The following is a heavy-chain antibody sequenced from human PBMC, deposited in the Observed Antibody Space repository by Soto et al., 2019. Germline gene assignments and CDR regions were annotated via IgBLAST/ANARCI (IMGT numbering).Heavy chain of an antibody. Sequence: ASVKVSCKASGYTFTGYYMHWVRQAPGQGLEWMGWINPNSGGTNYAQKFQGRVTMTRDTSISTAYMELSRLRSDYTAVYYCARTRSGVEVILFDYWGQGTLVTVSS. D-gene: IGHD3-22*01. CDR2: INPNSGGT. CDR1: GYTFTGYY. V-gene: IGHV1-2*02. CDR3: ARTRSGVEVILFDY. J-gene: IGHJ4*02.